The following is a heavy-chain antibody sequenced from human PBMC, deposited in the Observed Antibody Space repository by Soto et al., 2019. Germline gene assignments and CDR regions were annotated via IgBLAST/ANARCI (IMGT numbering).Heavy chain of an antibody. CDR2: LYRSGST. V-gene: IGHV4-38-2*02. Sequence: PSETLSLTCGVSGYSISSGYYWGWIRQTPGKGLDGIGSLYRSGSTYYNPSLKSRVTISTDTSKNQFSLKLSSVTAADTALYYCARDPRGVAGPLFAPWGQGTLATVSS. CDR3: ARDPRGVAGPLFAP. J-gene: IGHJ5*02. D-gene: IGHD6-19*01. CDR1: GYSISSGYY.